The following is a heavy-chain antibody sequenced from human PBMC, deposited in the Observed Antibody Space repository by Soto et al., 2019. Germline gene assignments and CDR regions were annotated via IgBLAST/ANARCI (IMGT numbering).Heavy chain of an antibody. CDR1: GFTFSSYW. J-gene: IGHJ6*02. V-gene: IGHV3-7*01. D-gene: IGHD6-6*01. Sequence: PVGSLRLSCAASGFTFSSYWMSWVRQAPGKGLEWVANIKQDGSEKYYVDSVKGRFTISRDNAKNSLYLQMNSLRAEDTAVYYCARERYSSSPHYYYYGMDVWGQGTTVTVSS. CDR3: ARERYSSSPHYYYYGMDV. CDR2: IKQDGSEK.